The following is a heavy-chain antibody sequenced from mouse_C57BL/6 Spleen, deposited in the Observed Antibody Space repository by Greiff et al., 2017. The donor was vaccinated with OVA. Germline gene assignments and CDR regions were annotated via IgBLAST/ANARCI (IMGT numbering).Heavy chain of an antibody. D-gene: IGHD1-1*01. V-gene: IGHV6-3*01. J-gene: IGHJ3*01. CDR1: GFTFSNYW. CDR2: IRLKSDNYAT. CDR3: TRDYGSSY. Sequence: EVMLVESGGGLVQPGGSMKLSCVASGFTFSNYWMNWVRQSPEKGLEWVAQIRLKSDNYATHYAESVKGRFTISRDDSKSSVYLQMNNLRAEDTGIYYCTRDYGSSYWGQGTLVTVSA.